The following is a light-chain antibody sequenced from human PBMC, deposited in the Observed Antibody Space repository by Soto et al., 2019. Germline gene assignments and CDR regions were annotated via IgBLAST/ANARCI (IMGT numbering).Light chain of an antibody. V-gene: IGLV1-40*01. J-gene: IGLJ2*01. CDR3: QSYDSSLSGSV. CDR2: GNS. Sequence: QSVLTQPPSVSGAPGQRVTISCTWSSSNIGANYHVHWYQQLPGTAPKLLIYGNSNRPSGVPDRFSGSKSGTSASLAITGLQAEDEAEYYCQSYDSSLSGSVFGGGTKVTVL. CDR1: SSNIGANYH.